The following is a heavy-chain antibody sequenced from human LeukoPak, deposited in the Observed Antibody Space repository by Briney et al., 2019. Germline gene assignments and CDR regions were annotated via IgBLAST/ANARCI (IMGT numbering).Heavy chain of an antibody. CDR2: IYYSGST. CDR1: GGSISSYY. V-gene: IGHV4-59*12. J-gene: IGHJ4*02. CDR3: ARDRYPSISYYFDY. Sequence: SETLSLTCTVSGGSISSYYWSWIRQPPGKGPELVGYIYYSGSTNYNPSLKSRVTISVDTSKNQFSLKLSSVTAADTAVYYCARDRYPSISYYFDYWGQGTLVTVSS. D-gene: IGHD3-16*02.